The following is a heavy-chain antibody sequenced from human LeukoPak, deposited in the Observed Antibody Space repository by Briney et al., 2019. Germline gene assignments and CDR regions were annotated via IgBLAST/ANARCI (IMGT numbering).Heavy chain of an antibody. CDR2: ISSSSYI. V-gene: IGHV3-21*01. D-gene: IGHD3-22*01. CDR3: AREGNYYDSSGYPDY. Sequence: PGGSLRLSCAASGFTFSSYSMNWVRQAPGKGLEWVSSISSSSYIYYADSVKGRFTISRDNAKNSLYLQMNSLRAEDTAVYYCAREGNYYDSSGYPDYWGQGTLVTVSS. CDR1: GFTFSSYS. J-gene: IGHJ4*02.